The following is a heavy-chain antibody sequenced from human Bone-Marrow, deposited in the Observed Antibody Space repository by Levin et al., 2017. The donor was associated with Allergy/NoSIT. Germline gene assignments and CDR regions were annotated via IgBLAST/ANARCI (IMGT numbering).Heavy chain of an antibody. CDR3: AKGGGTTPDAFDI. CDR2: ISGSGGST. CDR1: GFTFSSYA. Sequence: LSLTCGASGFTFSSYAMSWVRQAPGKGLEWVSAISGSGGSTYYADSVKGRFTISRDNSKNTLYLQMNSLRAEDTAVYYCAKGGGTTPDAFDIWGQGTMVTVSS. V-gene: IGHV3-23*01. D-gene: IGHD1-1*01. J-gene: IGHJ3*02.